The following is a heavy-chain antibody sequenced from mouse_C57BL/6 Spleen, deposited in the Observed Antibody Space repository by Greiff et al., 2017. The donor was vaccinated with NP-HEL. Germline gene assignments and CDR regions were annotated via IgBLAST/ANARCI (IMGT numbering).Heavy chain of an antibody. D-gene: IGHD1-1*01. CDR3: ARSGTTHPDY. CDR1: GYTFTSYW. J-gene: IGHJ2*01. V-gene: IGHV1-61*01. Sequence: QVHVKQPGAELVRPGSSVKLSCKASGYTFTSYWMDWVKQRPGQGLEWIGNIYPSDSETHYNQKFKDKATLTVDKSSSTAYMQLSSLTSEDSAVYYCARSGTTHPDYWGQGTTLTVSS. CDR2: IYPSDSET.